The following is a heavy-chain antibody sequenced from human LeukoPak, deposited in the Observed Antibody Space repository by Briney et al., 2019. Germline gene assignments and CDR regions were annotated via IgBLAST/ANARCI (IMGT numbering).Heavy chain of an antibody. CDR3: ARDPDHYYYYYMDV. D-gene: IGHD1-14*01. V-gene: IGHV4-4*07. Sequence: PSETLSLTCTVSGGSISSYYWSWIRQPAGKGLEWIGRIYTSGSTNYNPSLKSRVTMSVDTSKNQFSLKLSSVTAADTAVYYCARDPDHYYYYYMDVWGKGTTVTVSS. CDR1: GGSISSYY. J-gene: IGHJ6*03. CDR2: IYTSGST.